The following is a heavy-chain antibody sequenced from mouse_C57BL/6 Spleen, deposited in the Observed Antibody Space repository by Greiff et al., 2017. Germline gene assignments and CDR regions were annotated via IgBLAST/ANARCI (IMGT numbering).Heavy chain of an antibody. D-gene: IGHD1-1*01. CDR1: GFNIKDYY. V-gene: IGHV14-2*01. Sequence: VHVKQSGAELVKPGASVKLSCTASGFNIKDYYMHWVKQRTEQGLEWIGRIDPEDGETKYAPKFQGKATITADTSSNTAYLQRSSLTSEDTAVYYCARGITSVVAKDYWGQGTTLTVSS. J-gene: IGHJ2*01. CDR2: IDPEDGET. CDR3: ARGITSVVAKDY.